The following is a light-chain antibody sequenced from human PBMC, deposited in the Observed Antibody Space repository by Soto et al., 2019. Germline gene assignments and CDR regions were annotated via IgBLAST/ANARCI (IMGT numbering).Light chain of an antibody. CDR1: QDISSW. V-gene: IGKV1-12*01. CDR2: AAS. J-gene: IGKJ3*01. Sequence: DIQMTQSPSSVSASVGDRVTITCRASQDISSWLAWYQQKPGKAPELLIYAASTLQSGVPSRFSGTGSGTEFTLAISSLQPEDFATYYCQQANSFPFTFGPGTKVHIK. CDR3: QQANSFPFT.